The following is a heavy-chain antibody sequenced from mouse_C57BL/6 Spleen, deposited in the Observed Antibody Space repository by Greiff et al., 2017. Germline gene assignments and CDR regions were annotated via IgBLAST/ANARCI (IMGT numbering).Heavy chain of an antibody. Sequence: VQLKESGAELVRPGASVKLSCTASGFNIKDDYMHWVKQRPEQGLEWIGWIDPENGDTEYASKFQGKATITADTSSNTAYLQLSSLTSEDTAVXYCTGWLSWFAYWGQGTLVTVSA. V-gene: IGHV14-4*01. D-gene: IGHD2-3*01. J-gene: IGHJ3*01. CDR1: GFNIKDDY. CDR2: IDPENGDT. CDR3: TGWLSWFAY.